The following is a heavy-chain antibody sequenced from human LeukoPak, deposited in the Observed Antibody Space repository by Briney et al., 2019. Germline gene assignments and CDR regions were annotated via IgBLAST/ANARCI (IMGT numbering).Heavy chain of an antibody. CDR2: IYTSGST. Sequence: SETLSLTCTVSGGSISSYYWSWIRQPAGKGLEWIGRIYTSGSTNYNPSLKSRVTMSVDTSTNQFSLKLSSVTAADAAVYYCARAGWQQLVRGAFDIWGQGTMVTVSS. CDR3: ARAGWQQLVRGAFDI. CDR1: GGSISSYY. D-gene: IGHD6-13*01. V-gene: IGHV4-4*07. J-gene: IGHJ3*02.